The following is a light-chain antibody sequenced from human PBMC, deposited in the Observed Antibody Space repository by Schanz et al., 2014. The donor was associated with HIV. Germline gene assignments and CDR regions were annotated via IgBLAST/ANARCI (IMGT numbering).Light chain of an antibody. CDR3: SSYTSSSTPYV. J-gene: IGLJ1*01. CDR2: EGS. V-gene: IGLV2-14*02. Sequence: QSALTQPASVSGSPGQSITISCTGTSSDVGSYNLVSWYQQHPGKAPKLMIYEGSKRPSGVSSRFSGSKSGNTASLTISGLQPEDEADYYCSSYTSSSTPYVFGSGTKLTV. CDR1: SSDVGSYNL.